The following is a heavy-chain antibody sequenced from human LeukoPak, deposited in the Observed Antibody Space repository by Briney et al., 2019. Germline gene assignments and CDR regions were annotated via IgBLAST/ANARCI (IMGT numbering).Heavy chain of an antibody. J-gene: IGHJ4*02. Sequence: GGSLRLSCAASGFTFSSYSMNWVRQAPGKGLEWVSSISSSSSYIYYADSVKGRFTISRDNAKNSPYLQMNSLRAEDTAVYYCARGGMNDASYLHFDYWGQGTLVTVSS. CDR3: ARGGMNDASYLHFDY. CDR1: GFTFSSYS. V-gene: IGHV3-21*01. CDR2: ISSSSSYI. D-gene: IGHD3-16*02.